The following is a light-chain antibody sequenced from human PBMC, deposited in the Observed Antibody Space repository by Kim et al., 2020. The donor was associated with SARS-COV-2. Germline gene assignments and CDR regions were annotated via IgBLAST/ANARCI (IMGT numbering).Light chain of an antibody. J-gene: IGKJ3*01. CDR3: QQSYITPFT. CDR2: AAS. CDR1: QPITSH. Sequence: ASVGDRVTITCRTSQPITSHLNWYQQKPGRAPKLLISAASTLQGGVPSRFSGSGSETDFTLTISSLQPEDFATYFCQQSYITPFTFGPGTKVDIK. V-gene: IGKV1-39*01.